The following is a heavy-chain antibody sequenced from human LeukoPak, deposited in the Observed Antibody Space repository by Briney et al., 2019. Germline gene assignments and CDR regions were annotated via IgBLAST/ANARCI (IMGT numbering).Heavy chain of an antibody. J-gene: IGHJ4*02. Sequence: GGSLRLSCAASGFTFRSSWMYWVRQAPGKGLVWVSRINSDESITTYADSVKGRFTISRDNAKNTLYLQMNSLRAEDTAVYYCARGLVSGCLDYCGQGGPVTVSS. V-gene: IGHV3-74*01. CDR3: ARGLVSGCLDY. CDR1: GFTFRSSW. CDR2: INSDESIT. D-gene: IGHD4-11*01.